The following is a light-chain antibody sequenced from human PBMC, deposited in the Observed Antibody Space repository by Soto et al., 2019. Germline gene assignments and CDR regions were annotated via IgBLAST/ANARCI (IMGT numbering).Light chain of an antibody. CDR1: SSDFGGYNY. Sequence: QSALTQPRSVSGSPGQSVTISCTGTSSDFGGYNYVSWYQQYLGKAPKVMIYAVTKRPSGVPDRISGSKSGNTASLTISGLQAEDEADYYCCSYAGSYTHYVFGTGTKVTVL. V-gene: IGLV2-11*01. CDR2: AVT. J-gene: IGLJ1*01. CDR3: CSYAGSYTHYV.